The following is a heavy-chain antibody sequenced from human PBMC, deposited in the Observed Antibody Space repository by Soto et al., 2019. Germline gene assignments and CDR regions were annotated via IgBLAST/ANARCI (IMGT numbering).Heavy chain of an antibody. V-gene: IGHV1-18*04. CDR2: ISGHNGNT. J-gene: IGHJ4*02. CDR3: AATFYYDSSGSSPYYLDF. CDR1: GYTFTSYG. D-gene: IGHD3-22*01. Sequence: GASVKVSCKASGYTFTSYGMSWVRQAPGQGPERMGWISGHNGNTKYAQKFQGRVTMTADTSTSTAYMELRSLRYDDTAVYYCAATFYYDSSGSSPYYLDFWGQGTLVTVSS.